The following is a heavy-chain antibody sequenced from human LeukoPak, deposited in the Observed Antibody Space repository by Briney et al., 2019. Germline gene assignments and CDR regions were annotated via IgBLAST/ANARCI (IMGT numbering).Heavy chain of an antibody. Sequence: ASVKVSCKASGYTFTGYYMHWVRQAPGQGLEWMGWINPNSGGTNYAQKFQGRVTMTRDTSISTAYMELSRLRSDDTAVYSCARDISGSSSGYYYYYMDVWGKGTTVTVSS. J-gene: IGHJ6*03. V-gene: IGHV1-2*02. CDR3: ARDISGSSSGYYYYYMDV. CDR2: INPNSGGT. CDR1: GYTFTGYY. D-gene: IGHD6-6*01.